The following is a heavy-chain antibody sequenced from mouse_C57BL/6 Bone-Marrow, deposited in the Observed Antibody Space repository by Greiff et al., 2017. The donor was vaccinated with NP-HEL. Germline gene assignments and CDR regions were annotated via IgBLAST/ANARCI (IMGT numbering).Heavy chain of an antibody. J-gene: IGHJ3*01. CDR1: GFTFSDYN. Sequence: EVKLMESGGGLVQPGGSLKLSCAASGFTFSDYNMYWVRQTPEKRLEWVAYISNGGGSTYYPDTVKGRFTISRDNAKNTLYLQMSRLKSEDTAMYYCASLPFAYWGQGTLVTVSA. D-gene: IGHD2-10*01. CDR3: ASLPFAY. CDR2: ISNGGGST. V-gene: IGHV5-12*01.